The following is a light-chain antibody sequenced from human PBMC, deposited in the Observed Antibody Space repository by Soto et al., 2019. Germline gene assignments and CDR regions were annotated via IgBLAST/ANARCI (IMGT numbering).Light chain of an antibody. V-gene: IGLV2-18*02. CDR3: SSYTSSNTYV. J-gene: IGLJ1*01. CDR2: EVS. Sequence: QSVLTHPPSVSGSPRQASPISCTGNSRDVGSYNRVSWYQQPPGTAPKVMIYEVSNRPSGVPDRFSGSKSGNTASLTISGLQAEDEADYYCSSYTSSNTYVFGTGTKVTVL. CDR1: SRDVGSYNR.